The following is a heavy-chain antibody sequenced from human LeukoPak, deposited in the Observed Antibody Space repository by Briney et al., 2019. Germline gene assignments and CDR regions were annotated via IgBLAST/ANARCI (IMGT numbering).Heavy chain of an antibody. Sequence: SVKVSRKASGGTFISYAISWVRQAPGQGLEWMGGIIPIFGTANYAQKFQGRVTITTDESTSTAYMELSSLRSEDTAVYYCARDRSGGITGTPYYFDYWGQGTLVTASS. V-gene: IGHV1-69*05. J-gene: IGHJ4*02. CDR2: IIPIFGTA. CDR3: ARDRSGGITGTPYYFDY. D-gene: IGHD1-20*01. CDR1: GGTFISYA.